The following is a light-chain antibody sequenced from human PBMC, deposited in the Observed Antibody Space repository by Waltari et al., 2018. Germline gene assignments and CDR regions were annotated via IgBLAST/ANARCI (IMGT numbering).Light chain of an antibody. CDR1: SSDVAGYNY. J-gene: IGLJ3*02. Sequence: QSALTQPASVSGSPGQSITISCTGTSSDVAGYNYFSWYQQHPGKAPKLLIFDVSYRPSGVSDRFSGSKSGNTASLTISGLQAEDESDYYCCSFTSRSTWVFGGGTKLTVL. CDR2: DVS. V-gene: IGLV2-14*01. CDR3: CSFTSRSTWV.